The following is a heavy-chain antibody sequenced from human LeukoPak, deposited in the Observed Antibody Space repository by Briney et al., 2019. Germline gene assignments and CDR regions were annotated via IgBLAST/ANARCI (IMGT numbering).Heavy chain of an antibody. J-gene: IGHJ5*02. CDR3: ARGARGWTVSLFDT. CDR1: GDIVFSNSAS. Sequence: SQTLSLTCAISGDIVFSNSASWNWIRQSPSRGLEWLGRTYYRSKWYNDYAVSVKSRITITPDTSKNQVSLQLNSVTPDDTAVYYCARGARGWTVSLFDTWGQGTLVTVSS. V-gene: IGHV6-1*01. CDR2: TYYRSKWYN. D-gene: IGHD5/OR15-5a*01.